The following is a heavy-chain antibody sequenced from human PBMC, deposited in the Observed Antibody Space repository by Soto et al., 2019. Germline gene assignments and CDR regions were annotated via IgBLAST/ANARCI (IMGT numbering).Heavy chain of an antibody. J-gene: IGHJ3*02. CDR1: GYTFTSYN. CDR2: MNPNSGNT. V-gene: IGHV1-8*01. CDR3: ARASSGYGFDAFDM. D-gene: IGHD5-12*01. Sequence: QVQLVQSGAEVKKPGASVKVSCKASGYTFTSYNVNWARQATGQGLEWMGWMNPNSGNTGYAQKFQGRVTLTRNTSMSTAYMEVSSLRSEDTAVYYCARASSGYGFDAFDMWGQGTMVTVSS.